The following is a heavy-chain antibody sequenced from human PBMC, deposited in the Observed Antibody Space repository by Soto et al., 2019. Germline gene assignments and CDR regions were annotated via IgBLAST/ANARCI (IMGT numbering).Heavy chain of an antibody. CDR3: ARVKTDSGSYEGDYYMHV. Sequence: QVQLVQSGAEVKKPGSSVRVSCKASGDIFSNYTISWVRQAPGQGLEWMGRIMPILDVANYPLRFQGRVTITADKSTSTVYMELSSLRSEDTAIYYCARVKTDSGSYEGDYYMHVRGKGTTVTVSS. CDR2: IMPILDVA. CDR1: GDIFSNYT. D-gene: IGHD3-10*01. V-gene: IGHV1-69*02. J-gene: IGHJ6*03.